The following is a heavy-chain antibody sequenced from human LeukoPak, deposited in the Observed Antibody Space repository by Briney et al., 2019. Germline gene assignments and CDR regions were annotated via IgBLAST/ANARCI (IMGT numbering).Heavy chain of an antibody. Sequence: SETLSLTCSVFGGSISSTTYYWVWIRQPPGKGLECIASTHYTGRAYYNPSLKSRATISADTSENHFSLNLRTVTAADTAVYYCARHFDNGDYKKTFDIWGQGTMVTVSS. CDR3: ARHFDNGDYKKTFDI. D-gene: IGHD4-17*01. J-gene: IGHJ3*02. CDR1: GGSISSTTYY. V-gene: IGHV4-39*02. CDR2: THYTGRA.